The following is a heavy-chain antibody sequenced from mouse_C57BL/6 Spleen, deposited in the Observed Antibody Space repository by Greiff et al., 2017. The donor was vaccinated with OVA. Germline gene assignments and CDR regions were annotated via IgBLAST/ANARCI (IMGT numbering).Heavy chain of an antibody. CDR2: ISSGGSYT. CDR3: ARPLDNYGSSYVWFAY. J-gene: IGHJ3*01. V-gene: IGHV5-6*01. D-gene: IGHD1-1*01. CDR1: GFTFSSYG. Sequence: EVKLMESGGDLVKPGGSLKLSCAASGFTFSSYGMSWVRQTPDKRLEWVATISSGGSYTYYPDSVKGRFTISRDNAKNTLYLQMSSLKSEDTAMDYCARPLDNYGSSYVWFAYWGQGTLVTVSA.